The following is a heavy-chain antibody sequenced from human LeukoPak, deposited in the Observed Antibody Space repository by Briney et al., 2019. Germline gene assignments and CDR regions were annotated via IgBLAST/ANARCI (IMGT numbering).Heavy chain of an antibody. CDR1: GGTFSSYA. D-gene: IGHD2-15*01. Sequence: GSSVKVSCKASGGTFSSYAISWVRQAPGQGLEWMGRIIPIFGIANYAQKFQGRVTITADKSTSTAYMELSSLRSEDTAVYYRARDHCSGGSCYSRGPWHNWFDPWGQGTLVTVSS. CDR2: IIPIFGIA. J-gene: IGHJ5*02. CDR3: ARDHCSGGSCYSRGPWHNWFDP. V-gene: IGHV1-69*04.